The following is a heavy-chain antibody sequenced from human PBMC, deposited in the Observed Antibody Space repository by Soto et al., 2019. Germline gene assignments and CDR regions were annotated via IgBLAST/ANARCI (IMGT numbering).Heavy chain of an antibody. V-gene: IGHV3-48*02. D-gene: IGHD3-22*01. Sequence: EVQLVESGGGLVQPGGSRRVSCAASGFSFSNYAMNWVRQAPGKGLEWVSYISIGSGSIFYADSVKGRFTISRDDAKNSLYMQMNTLRDEDTAVYYGVRDDRWAVDFWGQGTMVTVSS. CDR2: ISIGSGSI. CDR1: GFSFSNYA. J-gene: IGHJ3*01. CDR3: VRDDRWAVDF.